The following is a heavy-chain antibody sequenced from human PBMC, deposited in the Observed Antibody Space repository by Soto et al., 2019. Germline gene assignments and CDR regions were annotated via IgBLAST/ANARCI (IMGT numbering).Heavy chain of an antibody. Sequence: ASVKVSCKASGYTFTGYYMHWLRQAPGQGLEWMGWINPNSGGTNYAQKFQGWVTMTRDTSISTAYMELSRLRSDDTAVYYCARAGRSSQEGMDVWGQGTTVTVSS. J-gene: IGHJ6*02. V-gene: IGHV1-2*04. CDR3: ARAGRSSQEGMDV. D-gene: IGHD6-13*01. CDR1: GYTFTGYY. CDR2: INPNSGGT.